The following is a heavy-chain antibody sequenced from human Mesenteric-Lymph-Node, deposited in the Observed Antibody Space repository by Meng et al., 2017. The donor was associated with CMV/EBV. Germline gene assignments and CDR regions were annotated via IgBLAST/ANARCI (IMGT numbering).Heavy chain of an antibody. J-gene: IGHJ5*02. Sequence: QVQRVRSEAEVNKPWASVTAPCSASEYSFSGYSIHWVRQAPGQWLEWMGRISPNTGHTIYEENTQGRVTMTNDTSINTDYMELSSPTSDDTAVDYCGSGQQTFDPWGQGTLVTVSS. CDR3: GSGQQTFDP. D-gene: IGHD1-1*01. CDR2: ISPNTGHT. V-gene: IGHV1-2*06. CDR1: EYSFSGYS.